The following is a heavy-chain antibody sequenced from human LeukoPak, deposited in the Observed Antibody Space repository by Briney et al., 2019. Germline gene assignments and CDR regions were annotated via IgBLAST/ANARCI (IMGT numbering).Heavy chain of an antibody. V-gene: IGHV3-15*01. CDR1: GFTFSSYS. D-gene: IGHD2-15*01. J-gene: IGHJ6*03. CDR2: IKSKTDGGTT. CDR3: TTVECSGGSCYSSYYYYMDV. Sequence: GGSLRLSCAASGFTFSSYSMNWVRQAPGKGLEWVGRIKSKTDGGTTDYAAPVKGRFTISRDDSKNTLYLQMNSLKTEDTAVYYCTTVECSGGSCYSSYYYYMDVWGKGTTVTVSS.